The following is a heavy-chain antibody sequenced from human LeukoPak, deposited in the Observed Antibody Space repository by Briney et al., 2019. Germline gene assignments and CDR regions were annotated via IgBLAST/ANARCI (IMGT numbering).Heavy chain of an antibody. J-gene: IGHJ3*02. CDR3: ARAPYNWNDYAFDI. Sequence: SETLSLTSTVSGDSIRHSNGSSIRQRPRKGLEWTGYIYYSGSTDYNPSLKSRVPILVDTSKNEFSLKLSSVTAADTAVYYCARAPYNWNDYAFDIWGQGTMVTVSS. V-gene: IGHV4-59*08. CDR1: GDSIRHSN. CDR2: IYYSGST. D-gene: IGHD1-20*01.